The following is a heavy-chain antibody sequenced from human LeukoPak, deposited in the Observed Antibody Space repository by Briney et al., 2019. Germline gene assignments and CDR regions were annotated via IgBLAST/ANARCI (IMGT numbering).Heavy chain of an antibody. CDR1: GGSFHGYY. D-gene: IGHD3-3*01. CDR3: GRRLQYYDVWSGDSWSHYMDV. J-gene: IGHJ6*03. V-gene: IGHV4-34*01. Sequence: SETLSLTCAVYGGSFHGYYWSWIRQPPGKGWEWMGSNYYSGSTYYHPSLKSRVHISVDTTNDHFFLELGPVTAAGPALYFCGRRLQYYDVWSGDSWSHYMDVWGKGTTVTVSS. CDR2: NYYSGST.